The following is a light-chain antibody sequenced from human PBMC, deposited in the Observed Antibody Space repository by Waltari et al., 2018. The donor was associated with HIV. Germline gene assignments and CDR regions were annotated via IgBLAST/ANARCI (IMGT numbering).Light chain of an antibody. Sequence: QSVLTQPPSVSGAPGQRVTISCTGSSSNFGADYDVHWYQQLPGTAPKLLCYGSTSRPSGVPDRFSGAKSGTSASLAITGLQAEDEADYYCQSYDSSLSAVVFGGGTKLTVL. CDR3: QSYDSSLSAVV. CDR2: GST. V-gene: IGLV1-40*01. J-gene: IGLJ2*01. CDR1: SSNFGADYD.